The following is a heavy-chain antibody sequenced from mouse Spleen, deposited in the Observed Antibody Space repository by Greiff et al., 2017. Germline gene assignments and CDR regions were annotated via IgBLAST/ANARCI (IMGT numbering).Heavy chain of an antibody. D-gene: IGHD2-3*01. V-gene: IGHV3-6*01. CDR3: AREGSPYDGFDY. J-gene: IGHJ2*01. CDR2: ISYDGSN. CDR1: GYSITSGYY. Sequence: DVQLQESGPGLVKPSQSLSLTCSVTGYSITSGYYWNWIRQPPGNKLEWMGYISYDGSNNYNPSLKNRISITRDTSKNQFFLKLNSVTTEDTATYYCAREGSPYDGFDYWGQGTTLTVSS.